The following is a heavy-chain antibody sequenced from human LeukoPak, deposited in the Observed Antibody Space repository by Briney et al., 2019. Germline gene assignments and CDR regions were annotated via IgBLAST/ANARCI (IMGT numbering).Heavy chain of an antibody. V-gene: IGHV4-4*09. CDR2: IHTSGSN. CDR3: ARLSAAVHLGAFDL. Sequence: SSETLSLTCAVSGVSISPYYWAWIRQPPGKGLEWIGYIHTSGSNNQYPSLKSRVTISVDKSKNHFSLRLTSVTAADTAVYYCARLSAAVHLGAFDLWGQGTMVTVSS. J-gene: IGHJ3*01. CDR1: GVSISPYY. D-gene: IGHD3-3*01.